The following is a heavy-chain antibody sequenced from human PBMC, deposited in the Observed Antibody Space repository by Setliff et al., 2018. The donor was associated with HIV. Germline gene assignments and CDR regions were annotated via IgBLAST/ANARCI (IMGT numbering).Heavy chain of an antibody. J-gene: IGHJ4*02. CDR3: ARGSGGSYYVN. CDR1: GGSFSDYY. V-gene: IGHV4-34*01. D-gene: IGHD1-26*01. Sequence: SETLSLTCAVYGGSFSDYYWTWIRQSPGKGLEWIGEINHRGSTKYNPSLKSRLTISVDTSKDQFSLKLSSVTAADTAVYYCARGSGGSYYVNWGQGTLVTVSS. CDR2: INHRGST.